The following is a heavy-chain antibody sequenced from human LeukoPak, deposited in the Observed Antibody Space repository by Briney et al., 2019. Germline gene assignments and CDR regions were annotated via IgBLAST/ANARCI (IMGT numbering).Heavy chain of an antibody. CDR3: ANSPHPSTIFGVARGHYFDY. CDR1: GFTFSSYA. V-gene: IGHV3-23*01. CDR2: ISGSGGST. D-gene: IGHD3-3*01. J-gene: IGHJ4*02. Sequence: PGGSLRLSCAASGFTFSSYAMSWVRQAPGKGLEWVSAISGSGGSTYYADSVKGRFTISRDNSKNTLYLQMNSLRAEDTAVYYCANSPHPSTIFGVARGHYFDYWGQGTLVTVSS.